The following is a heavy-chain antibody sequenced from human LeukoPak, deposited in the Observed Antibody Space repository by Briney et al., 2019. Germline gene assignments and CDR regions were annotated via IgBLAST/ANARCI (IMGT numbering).Heavy chain of an antibody. CDR2: ISSSNNTI. Sequence: GGSLRLSCAASGFTFSSYSMNWVRQAPGKGLEWVSYISSSNNTIYYADSVEGRFTISRDNAKNSLYLQMNSLRDEDTPVYYCARSTYCGGDCYPALGYWGQGTPVTVSS. V-gene: IGHV3-48*02. J-gene: IGHJ4*02. CDR3: ARSTYCGGDCYPALGY. D-gene: IGHD2-21*02. CDR1: GFTFSSYS.